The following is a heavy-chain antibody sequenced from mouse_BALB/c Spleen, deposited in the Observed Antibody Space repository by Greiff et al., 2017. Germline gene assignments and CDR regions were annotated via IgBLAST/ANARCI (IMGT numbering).Heavy chain of an antibody. CDR2: INPSSGYT. CDR3: ARKAYYGECYDAMDY. V-gene: IGHV1-4*01. CDR1: GYTFTSYT. D-gene: IGHD2-10*01. Sequence: QVQLQQSGAELARPGASVKMSCKASGYTFTSYTMHWVKQRPGQGLEWIGYINPSSGYTNYNQKFKDKATLTADKSSSTAYMQLSSLTSEDSAVYYGARKAYYGECYDAMDYWGQGTSVTVSS. J-gene: IGHJ4*01.